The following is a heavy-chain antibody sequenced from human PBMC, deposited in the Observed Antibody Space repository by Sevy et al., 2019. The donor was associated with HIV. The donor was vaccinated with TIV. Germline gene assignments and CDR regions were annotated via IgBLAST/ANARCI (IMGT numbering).Heavy chain of an antibody. CDR1: GFTFSSYW. V-gene: IGHV3-7*01. CDR2: IKQDGSEK. CDR3: ARDCHDSSGYYYDGHGFDY. D-gene: IGHD3-22*01. J-gene: IGHJ4*02. Sequence: GGSLRLSCAASGFTFSSYWMSWVRQAPGKGLEWVANIKQDGSEKYYVDSVKGRFTISRDNAKNSLYLQMNSLGAEDMAVYYCARDCHDSSGYYYDGHGFDYWGQGTLVTVSS.